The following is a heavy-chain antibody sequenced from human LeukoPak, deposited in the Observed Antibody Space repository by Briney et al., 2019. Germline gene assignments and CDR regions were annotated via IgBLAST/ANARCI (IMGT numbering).Heavy chain of an antibody. CDR2: IYPGDSDT. V-gene: IGHV5-51*01. CDR1: GGTFSSYA. CDR3: ARRVVNNRNWYFNL. D-gene: IGHD4-23*01. Sequence: KVSCKASGGTFSSYAISWVRQAPGQGLEWMGIIYPGDSDTRYSPSFQGQVTISADKSINTAYLQWSSLKASDTAMYYCARRVVNNRNWYFNLWGRGTLVTVSS. J-gene: IGHJ2*01.